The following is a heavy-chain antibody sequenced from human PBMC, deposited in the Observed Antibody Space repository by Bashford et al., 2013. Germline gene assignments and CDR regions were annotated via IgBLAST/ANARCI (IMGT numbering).Heavy chain of an antibody. CDR1: GFTYNTYA. CDR3: AEGFMNAQGDFDY. D-gene: IGHD3-10*01. Sequence: GSLRLSCVASGFTYNTYAMNWVRQAPGKGLEWVSTISDSGGDTYYADSVKGRFTISRDNSRNTLYLQMNSLRAEDTAIYYCAEGFMNAQGDFDYWGQGTLVTVSS. J-gene: IGHJ4*02. V-gene: IGHV3-23*01. CDR2: ISDSGGDT.